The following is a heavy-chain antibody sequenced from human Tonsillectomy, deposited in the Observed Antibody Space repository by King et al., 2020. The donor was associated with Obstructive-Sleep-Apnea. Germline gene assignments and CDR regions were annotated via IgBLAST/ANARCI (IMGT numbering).Heavy chain of an antibody. Sequence: HVQLVEFGGGVVQPWRSLRLSCAASGFTFSCYGMHWVRQAPGNGLDGVAVISYDGGNKYTGDSVKGRFTNSRDNSKNTLYLQMNSLRAEDTAVYYCAKVGESGSYYLIYYFDYWGQGTLVTVSS. CDR2: ISYDGGNK. J-gene: IGHJ4*02. V-gene: IGHV3-30*18. D-gene: IGHD1-26*01. CDR3: AKVGESGSYYLIYYFDY. CDR1: GFTFSCYG.